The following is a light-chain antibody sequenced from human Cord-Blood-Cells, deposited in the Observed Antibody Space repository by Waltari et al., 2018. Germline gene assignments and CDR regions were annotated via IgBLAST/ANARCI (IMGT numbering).Light chain of an antibody. J-gene: IGLJ2*01. CDR1: SSDVGGYNL. CDR2: EGS. CDR3: CSYAGSSTVV. Sequence: QSALTQPASVSGSPGQSITISCTGTSSDVGGYNLVSLYQQHPGKAPKLMIYEGSKRPSGVSNRFSGSKSGNTASLTISGLQAEDEADYYCCSYAGSSTVVFGGGTKLTVL. V-gene: IGLV2-23*01.